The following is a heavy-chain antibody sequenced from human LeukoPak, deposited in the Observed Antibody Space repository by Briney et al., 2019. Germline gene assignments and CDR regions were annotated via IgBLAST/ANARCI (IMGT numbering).Heavy chain of an antibody. CDR2: TYYRSKWYN. V-gene: IGHV6-1*01. D-gene: IGHD3-22*01. J-gene: IGHJ4*02. CDR1: GDRVSSNSAA. CDR3: ARDTGGYYDSIGYYDY. Sequence: SQTLSLTCASSGDRVSSNSAAWNWIRQSPSRGLEWLGRTYYRSKWYNDYAVSVKSRITINPDTSKNQFSLQLNSVTPEDTAVYYCARDTGGYYDSIGYYDYWGQGTLVTVSS.